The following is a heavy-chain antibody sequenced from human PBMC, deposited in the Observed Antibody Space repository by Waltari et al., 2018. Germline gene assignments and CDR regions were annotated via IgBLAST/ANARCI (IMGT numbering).Heavy chain of an antibody. J-gene: IGHJ4*02. CDR3: ARDAHSTYDSSGYPI. D-gene: IGHD3-22*01. CDR1: GGTSSSGGYY. V-gene: IGHV4-31*03. CDR2: IYYSGST. Sequence: QVQLQESGPGLVKPSQTLSLTCTVSGGTSSSGGYYWSWIRQHPGKGLEWIGYIYYSGSTYYNPSLKSRVTISVDTSKNQFSLKLSSVTAADTAVYYCARDAHSTYDSSGYPIWGQGTLVTVSS.